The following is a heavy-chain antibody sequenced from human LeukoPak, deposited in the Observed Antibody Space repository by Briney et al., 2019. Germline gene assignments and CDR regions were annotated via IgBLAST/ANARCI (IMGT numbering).Heavy chain of an antibody. V-gene: IGHV3-21*01. J-gene: IGHJ6*03. D-gene: IGHD6-19*01. CDR2: ITSSGTYI. Sequence: PGGSLRLSCATSGFTFNNYNMNWVRQAPGRALEWVSSITSSGTYIFYADSVKGRFTISRDNAKNSLYLQMNSLGPEDTAVYYCARGFLSSGWRHYYYYYMDVWGKGTTVTVSS. CDR3: ARGFLSSGWRHYYYYYMDV. CDR1: GFTFNNYN.